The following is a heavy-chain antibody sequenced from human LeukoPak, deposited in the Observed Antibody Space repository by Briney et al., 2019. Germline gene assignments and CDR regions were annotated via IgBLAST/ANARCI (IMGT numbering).Heavy chain of an antibody. J-gene: IGHJ4*02. CDR2: IYENGGTT. D-gene: IGHD5-18*01. CDR3: AREVSGYSYGYFDY. V-gene: IGHV3-23*01. Sequence: GGSLRLSCVGSGFTFRSHAMSWVRQAPEKGLEFVSGIYENGGTTYYADSVKGRFSISRDNSKNTLYLQMNSLRAEDTAVYYCAREVSGYSYGYFDYWGQGTLVTVSS. CDR1: GFTFRSHA.